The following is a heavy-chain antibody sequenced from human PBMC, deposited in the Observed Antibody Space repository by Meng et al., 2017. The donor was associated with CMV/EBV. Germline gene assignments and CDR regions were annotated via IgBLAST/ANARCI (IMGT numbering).Heavy chain of an antibody. CDR1: GFTFSNYF. Sequence: GESLKISCAASGFTFSNYFMKWVRQAPGKGLEWVANINQGGSEKNYVGSVKGRFTISRDNAKNSLYLQMNSLRGEDTAVYYCATYYSSLTGYYLLGGYWGQGTLVTVSS. CDR3: ATYYSSLTGYYLLGGY. V-gene: IGHV3-7*01. CDR2: INQGGSEK. J-gene: IGHJ4*02. D-gene: IGHD3-9*01.